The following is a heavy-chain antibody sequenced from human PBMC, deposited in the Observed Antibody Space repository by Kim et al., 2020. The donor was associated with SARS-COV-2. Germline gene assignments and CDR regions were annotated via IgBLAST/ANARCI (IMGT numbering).Heavy chain of an antibody. Sequence: NKYDADSVKGRFTISRDNSKNTLYLQMNSLRAEDTAVYYCARGANYYYMDVWGKGTTVTVSS. CDR3: ARGANYYYMDV. CDR2: NK. J-gene: IGHJ6*03. V-gene: IGHV3-30*01.